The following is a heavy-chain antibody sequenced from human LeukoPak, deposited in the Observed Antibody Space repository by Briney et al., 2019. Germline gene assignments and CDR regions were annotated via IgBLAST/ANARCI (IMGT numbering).Heavy chain of an antibody. CDR3: ARPRRYYYYGMDV. CDR2: IYYSGST. V-gene: IGHV4-39*01. J-gene: IGHJ6*02. Sequence: NPSETLSLTCTVSGGSISSSSYYWGWIRQPPGKGLEWIGSIYYSGSTYYNPSHKSRVTISVDTSKNQFSLKLSSVTAADTAVYYCARPRRYYYYGMDVWGQGTTVTVSS. CDR1: GGSISSSSYY.